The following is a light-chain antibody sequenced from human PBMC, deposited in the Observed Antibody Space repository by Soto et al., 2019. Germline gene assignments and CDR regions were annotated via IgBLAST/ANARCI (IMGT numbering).Light chain of an antibody. J-gene: IGKJ1*01. Sequence: DVVMTQSPLSLTVTLGQPASISCRSSQSLVYSDGNTYLNWFQQRPGQSPRRLIYRVSNWDSGVPDRFSCSGSGTDFTLKISRVEAADVGVYYCIQSTHWPWTFGQGTKVEI. CDR3: IQSTHWPWT. CDR1: QSLVYSDGNTY. CDR2: RVS. V-gene: IGKV2D-30*01.